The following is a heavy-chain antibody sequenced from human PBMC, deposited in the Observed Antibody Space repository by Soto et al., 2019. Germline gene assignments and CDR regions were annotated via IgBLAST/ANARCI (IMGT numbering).Heavy chain of an antibody. V-gene: IGHV1-2*04. D-gene: IGHD6-19*01. CDR3: ARGRGRSSGWSRYYYYGMDV. CDR2: INPNSGGT. J-gene: IGHJ6*02. CDR1: GYTFTGYY. Sequence: ASVKVSCKASGYTFTGYYMHWVRQAPGQGLERMGWINPNSGGTNYAQKFQGWVTMTRDTSISTAYMELSRLRSDDTAVYYCARGRGRSSGWSRYYYYGMDVWGQGTTVTVSS.